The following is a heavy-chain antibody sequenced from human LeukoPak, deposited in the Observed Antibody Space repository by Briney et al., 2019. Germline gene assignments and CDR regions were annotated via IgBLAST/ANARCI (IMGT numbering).Heavy chain of an antibody. D-gene: IGHD1-26*01. CDR3: ASVTSGSPWDY. CDR1: GFTFSSYS. Sequence: GGSLRLSCAASGFTFSSYSMNWVRQAPGKGLEWVSYISSSSSTIYYADSVKGRFTISRDNAKNSLYLQMNSLRAEDTAVYYCASVTSGSPWDYWGQGTLVTVSS. V-gene: IGHV3-48*04. J-gene: IGHJ4*02. CDR2: ISSSSSTI.